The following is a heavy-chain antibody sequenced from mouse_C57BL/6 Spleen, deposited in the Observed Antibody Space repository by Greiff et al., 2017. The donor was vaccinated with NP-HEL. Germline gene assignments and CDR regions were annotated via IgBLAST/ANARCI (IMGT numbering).Heavy chain of an antibody. CDR3: ARENYGSSYDY. V-gene: IGHV1-54*01. CDR2: INPGSGGT. D-gene: IGHD1-1*01. J-gene: IGHJ2*01. CDR1: GYAFTNYL. Sequence: VKLQESGAELVRPGTSVKVSCKASGYAFTNYLIEWVKQRPGQGLEWIGVINPGSGGTNYNEKFKGKATLTADKSSSTAYMQLSSLTSEDSAVYFCARENYGSSYDYWGQGTTLTVSS.